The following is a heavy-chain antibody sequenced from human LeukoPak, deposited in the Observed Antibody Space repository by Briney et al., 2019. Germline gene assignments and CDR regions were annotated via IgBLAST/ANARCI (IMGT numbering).Heavy chain of an antibody. J-gene: IGHJ4*02. Sequence: GGSLRLSCAASGFTFSSYEMNWVRQAPGKGLEWVSYISSSGSTIYYADSVKGRFTISRDNAKNSLYLQMNSLRAEDTAVYYCARVTSYGYEFDYWGQGTLVTVSS. D-gene: IGHD5-18*01. CDR2: ISSSGSTI. V-gene: IGHV3-48*03. CDR3: ARVTSYGYEFDY. CDR1: GFTFSSYE.